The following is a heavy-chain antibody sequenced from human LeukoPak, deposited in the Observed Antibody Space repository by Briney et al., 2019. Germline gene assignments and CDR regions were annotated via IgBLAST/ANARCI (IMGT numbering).Heavy chain of an antibody. D-gene: IGHD6-13*01. CDR1: VGSFSVYY. Sequence: SETLSLTCAVYVGSFSVYYSSWIRHPPRKGLECIGEINHSGSTNYNPSLKSRVTISVDTSKNQFSLKLSSVTAADTAVYYCARGLKGAYIAAALDLDYWGQGTLVTVSS. V-gene: IGHV4-34*01. J-gene: IGHJ4*02. CDR3: ARGLKGAYIAAALDLDY. CDR2: INHSGST.